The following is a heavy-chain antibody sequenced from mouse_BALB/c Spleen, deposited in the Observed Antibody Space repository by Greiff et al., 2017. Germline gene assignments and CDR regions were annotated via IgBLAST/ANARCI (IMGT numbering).Heavy chain of an antibody. CDR2: ISNGGGST. Sequence: EVKLVESGGGLVQPGGSLKLSCAASGFTFSSYTMSWVRQTPEKRLEWVAYISNGGGSTYYPDTVKGRFTISRDNAKNTLYLQMSSLKSEDTAMYYCARHTMMGAMDYWGQGTSVTVSS. CDR1: GFTFSSYT. J-gene: IGHJ4*01. CDR3: ARHTMMGAMDY. D-gene: IGHD2-3*01. V-gene: IGHV5-12-2*01.